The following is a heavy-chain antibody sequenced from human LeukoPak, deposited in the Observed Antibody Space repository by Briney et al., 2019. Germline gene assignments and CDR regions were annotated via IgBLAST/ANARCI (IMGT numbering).Heavy chain of an antibody. CDR2: ISYDGSNK. J-gene: IGHJ4*02. V-gene: IGHV3-30*04. CDR3: AKGGSYYDSRLDY. Sequence: GRSLRLSCAASGFTFSSYAMHCVRQAPGKGLEWVAVISYDGSNKYYADSVKGRFTISRDNSKNTLYLQMNSLRAEDTAVYYCAKGGSYYDSRLDYWGQGTLVTVSS. D-gene: IGHD3-22*01. CDR1: GFTFSSYA.